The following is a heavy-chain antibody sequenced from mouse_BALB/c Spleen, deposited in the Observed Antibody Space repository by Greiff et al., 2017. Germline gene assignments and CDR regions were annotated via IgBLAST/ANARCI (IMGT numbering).Heavy chain of an antibody. Sequence: EVMLVESGAELVKPGASVKLSCTASGFNIKDTSMHWVKQRPEQGLEWIGRIDPANGNTKYDPKFQGKATITADTSSNTAYLQLSSLTSEDTAVYYCAIDGSGGGYYFDYWGQGTTLTVSS. V-gene: IGHV14-3*02. CDR2: IDPANGNT. CDR1: GFNIKDTS. D-gene: IGHD2-3*01. CDR3: AIDGSGGGYYFDY. J-gene: IGHJ2*01.